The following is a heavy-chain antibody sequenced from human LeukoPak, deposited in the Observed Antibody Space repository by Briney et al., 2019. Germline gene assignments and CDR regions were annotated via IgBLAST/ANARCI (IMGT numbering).Heavy chain of an antibody. Sequence: GGSLRLSCAASGFTFSNYWMSWVRQAPGKGLEWVANIKQDRSEKYYVDSVKGRFTISRDNAKNSLYLQMNSLRAEDTAVYYCAKIDTYCTNGVCYIGGMDYWGQGTLVTVSS. CDR1: GFTFSNYW. CDR2: IKQDRSEK. D-gene: IGHD2-8*01. J-gene: IGHJ4*02. CDR3: AKIDTYCTNGVCYIGGMDY. V-gene: IGHV3-7*01.